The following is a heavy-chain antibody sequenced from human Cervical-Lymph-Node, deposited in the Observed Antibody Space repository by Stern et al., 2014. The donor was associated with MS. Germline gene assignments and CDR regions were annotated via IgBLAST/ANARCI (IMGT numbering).Heavy chain of an antibody. CDR1: GYTFTRYG. CDR3: ARDIYCSGGTCYFEFFDY. Sequence: VQLVQSGAEVKKPGASVKVSCRASGYTFTRYGISWVRQAPGQGLEWMGWISTYNGNTNYAQKFQGRVTMTTDTSTSTAYMELRSLISDDTAVYYCARDIYCSGGTCYFEFFDYWGQGTLVAVS. D-gene: IGHD2-15*01. CDR2: ISTYNGNT. V-gene: IGHV1-18*01. J-gene: IGHJ4*02.